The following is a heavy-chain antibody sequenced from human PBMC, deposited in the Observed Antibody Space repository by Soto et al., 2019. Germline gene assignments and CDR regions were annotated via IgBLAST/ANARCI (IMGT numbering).Heavy chain of an antibody. CDR2: IYASGST. Sequence: QVQLQESAPGLVKPSETLSLTCTVSGGSISSYYWSWIRQPARKGLECIGRIYASGSTNYNPSLKSRVTMSVDTSKNRVSLRLTSVTAADTAVYYCTRDVYGSTTSGYYYYAMDVWGQGTTVTVSS. CDR3: TRDVYGSTTSGYYYYAMDV. J-gene: IGHJ6*02. D-gene: IGHD2-2*01. CDR1: GGSISSYY. V-gene: IGHV4-4*07.